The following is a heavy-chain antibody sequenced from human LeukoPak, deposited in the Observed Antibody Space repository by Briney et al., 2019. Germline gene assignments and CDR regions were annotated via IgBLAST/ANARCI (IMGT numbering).Heavy chain of an antibody. CDR3: ARGPPAAIYYYYYMDV. CDR2: ISSSSSYI. D-gene: IGHD2-2*01. V-gene: IGHV3-21*01. J-gene: IGHJ6*03. CDR1: GFTFSSYS. Sequence: GGSLRLSCAASGFTFSSYSMNWVRQAPGKGLEWVSSISSSSSYIYYADSVKGRFTISRDNAKNSLYLQMNSLRAEDTAVYHCARGPPAAIYYYYYMDVWGKGTTVTVSS.